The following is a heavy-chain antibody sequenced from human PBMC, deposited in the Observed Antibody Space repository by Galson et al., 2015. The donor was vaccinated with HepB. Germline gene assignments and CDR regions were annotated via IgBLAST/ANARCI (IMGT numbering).Heavy chain of an antibody. CDR1: GYSISSGYY. J-gene: IGHJ4*02. D-gene: IGHD5-12*01. CDR3: ARGPPLYGGYVLPPDY. V-gene: IGHV4-38-2*01. Sequence: SETLSLTCAVSGYSISSGYYWGWIRQPPGKGLEWIGSIYHSGSTYYNPSLKSRVTISVDTSKNQFSLKLSSVTAADTAVYYCARGPPLYGGYVLPPDYWGQGTLVTVSS. CDR2: IYHSGST.